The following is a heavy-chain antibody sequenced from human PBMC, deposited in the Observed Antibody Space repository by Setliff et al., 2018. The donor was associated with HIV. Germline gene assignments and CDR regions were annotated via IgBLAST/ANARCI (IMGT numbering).Heavy chain of an antibody. D-gene: IGHD6-19*01. Sequence: SETLSLTCTVSSASISSSGYYWGWIRQPPGKGLEWIGSIYYSGSTYYNPSLKSRVTISVDTSKNPFSLKLSSVTAADTAVYYCARERIAVAGPRVAFDIWGQGTMVTVSS. CDR3: ARERIAVAGPRVAFDI. J-gene: IGHJ3*02. CDR1: SASISSSGYY. CDR2: IYYSGST. V-gene: IGHV4-39*07.